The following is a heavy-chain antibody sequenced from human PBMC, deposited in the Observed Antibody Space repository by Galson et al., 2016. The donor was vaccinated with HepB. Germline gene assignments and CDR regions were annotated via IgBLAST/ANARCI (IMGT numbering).Heavy chain of an antibody. Sequence: SLRLSCAASGFSVSSNYMSWVRQAPGKGLQWVSVIFSGGSTYYADSVKGRFTISRDNSKNTLHLQMNSLRAEDTAMYYCARDGEYYYGSGSYAETWGQGTLVTVSS. CDR3: ARDGEYYYGSGSYAET. V-gene: IGHV3-53*01. CDR2: IFSGGST. CDR1: GFSVSSNY. J-gene: IGHJ5*02. D-gene: IGHD3-10*01.